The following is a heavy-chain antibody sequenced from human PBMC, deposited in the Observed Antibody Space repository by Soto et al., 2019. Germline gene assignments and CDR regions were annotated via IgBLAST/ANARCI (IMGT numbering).Heavy chain of an antibody. CDR2: ISYDGSNK. V-gene: IGHV3-30-3*01. CDR1: GFTFSSYA. CDR3: AREYTIFGVVNWVDT. J-gene: IGHJ5*02. Sequence: PGGYLRLSCAASGFTFSSYAMHWVRQSPVKGLEWVAVISYDGSNKYYADSVKGRFTISRDNSKNTLYLQMNSLRAEDTAVYYCAREYTIFGVVNWVDTCGKRTRATVS. D-gene: IGHD3-3*01.